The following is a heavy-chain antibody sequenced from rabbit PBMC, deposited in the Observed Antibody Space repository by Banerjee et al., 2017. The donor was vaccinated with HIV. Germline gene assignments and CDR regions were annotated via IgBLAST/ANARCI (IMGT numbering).Heavy chain of an antibody. Sequence: QEQLVESGGGLVQPEGSLTLTCTASGFDLSSGYDMCWVRQAPGKGLEWIACIYTSSGSTWYASWAKGRFTISKTSSTTVTLQMTSLTAADTATYFCARRDVYDAAGASMYGDSNYYGMDLWGPGTLVTVS. CDR3: ARRDVYDAAGASMYGDSNYYGMDL. CDR2: IYTSSGST. D-gene: IGHD2-1*01. J-gene: IGHJ6*01. V-gene: IGHV1S45*01. CDR1: GFDLSSGYD.